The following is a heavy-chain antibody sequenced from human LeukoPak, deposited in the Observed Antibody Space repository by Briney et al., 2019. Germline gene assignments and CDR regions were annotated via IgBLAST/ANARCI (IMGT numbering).Heavy chain of an antibody. Sequence: GGSLRPSCAASGFTFSSYGMHWVRQAPGKGLEWVSGISAGGGSRYYADFVEGRFTISRDNSKNTLYLEVNSLRAEDTAVYNCAKDGGYSADIYYMDVWGKGTTVTVSS. D-gene: IGHD5-12*01. J-gene: IGHJ6*03. CDR2: ISAGGGSR. V-gene: IGHV3-23*01. CDR1: GFTFSSYG. CDR3: AKDGGYSADIYYMDV.